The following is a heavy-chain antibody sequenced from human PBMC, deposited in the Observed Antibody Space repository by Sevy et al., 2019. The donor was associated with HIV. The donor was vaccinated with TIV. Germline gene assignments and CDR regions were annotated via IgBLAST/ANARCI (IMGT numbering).Heavy chain of an antibody. J-gene: IGHJ6*02. D-gene: IGHD3-22*01. V-gene: IGHV1-58*01. CDR2: IVVGSGNT. Sequence: SVKVSCKASGFTFTSSAVQWVRQARGQRLEWIGWIVVGSGNTNYAQKFQERVTITRDMSTSTAYMEPSSLRSEDTAVYYCAATYYYDSSGYIAANYYGMDVWGQGTTVTISS. CDR3: AATYYYDSSGYIAANYYGMDV. CDR1: GFTFTSSA.